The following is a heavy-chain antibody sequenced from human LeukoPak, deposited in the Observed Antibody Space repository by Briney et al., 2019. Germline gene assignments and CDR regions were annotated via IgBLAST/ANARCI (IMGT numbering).Heavy chain of an antibody. CDR2: IGTASDT. CDR1: GFTVSDYD. V-gene: IGHV3-13*01. J-gene: IGHJ4*02. Sequence: PGGSLRLSCAASGFTVSDYDMHWVRQATGKGLEWVSAIGTASDTYYTGSVKGRFTISRENAKNSLYLQMNSLRAGDTAVYYCARVAKERVGGVYYFDYWGQGTLVTVSS. D-gene: IGHD1-1*01. CDR3: ARVAKERVGGVYYFDY.